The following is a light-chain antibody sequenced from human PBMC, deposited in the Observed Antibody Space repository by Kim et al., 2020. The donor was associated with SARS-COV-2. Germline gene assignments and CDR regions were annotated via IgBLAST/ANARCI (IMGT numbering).Light chain of an antibody. V-gene: IGLV2-23*02. CDR1: INDLGTYAL. CDR2: NIT. CDR3: CSFTSGVSWV. Sequence: QSALTQPPSLSGSPGQSVTISCSGTINDLGTYALVSWYHQYPGKAPILFIFNITQWPSGIPFRFSGSKSANSASLSISPLEPDDEADYFCCSFTSGVSWVLGGGTQLTVL. J-gene: IGLJ3*02.